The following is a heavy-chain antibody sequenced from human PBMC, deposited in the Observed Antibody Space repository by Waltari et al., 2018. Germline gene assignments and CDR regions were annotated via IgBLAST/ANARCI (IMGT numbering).Heavy chain of an antibody. CDR1: GGSISSYY. CDR2: IYYSGST. Sequence: QVQLQESGPGLVKPSETLSLTCTVSGGSISSYYWSWIRQPPGKGLEWIGYIYYSGSTTYNPSLKSRVTISVDTSKNQFSLKLSSVTAADTAVYYCAGWGGSSGFDYWGQGTLVTVSS. J-gene: IGHJ4*02. D-gene: IGHD1-26*01. V-gene: IGHV4-59*01. CDR3: AGWGGSSGFDY.